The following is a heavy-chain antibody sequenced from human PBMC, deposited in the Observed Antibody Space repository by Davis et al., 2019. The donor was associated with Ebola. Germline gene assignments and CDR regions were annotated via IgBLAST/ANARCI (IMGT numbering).Heavy chain of an antibody. D-gene: IGHD3-22*01. J-gene: IGHJ2*01. CDR1: GGSFSSSA. V-gene: IGHV1-69*13. CDR2: IIPIFGTA. Sequence: SVTVSCKASGGSFSSSAISWVRHAPGQGLEWIGRIIPIFGTAKYAQRFQGRVTIAADESTGTTFMELSSLTSDDSAVYYCARDFYDSSGYPSHYFDFWGRGTLVTVSA. CDR3: ARDFYDSSGYPSHYFDF.